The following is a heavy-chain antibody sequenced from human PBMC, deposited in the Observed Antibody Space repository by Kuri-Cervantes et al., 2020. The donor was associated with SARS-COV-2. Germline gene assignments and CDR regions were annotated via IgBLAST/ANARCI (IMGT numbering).Heavy chain of an antibody. Sequence: SETLSLTCTVSGGSISSYYWSWIRQPPGKGLEWIGYIYYSGSTNYNPSLKSRVTISVDTSKNQFSLKLSSVTAADTAVYYCAREAYCTNGVCSYGMDVWGQGTTVTVSS. CDR2: IYYSGST. D-gene: IGHD2-8*01. CDR1: GGSISSYY. CDR3: AREAYCTNGVCSYGMDV. V-gene: IGHV4-59*01. J-gene: IGHJ6*02.